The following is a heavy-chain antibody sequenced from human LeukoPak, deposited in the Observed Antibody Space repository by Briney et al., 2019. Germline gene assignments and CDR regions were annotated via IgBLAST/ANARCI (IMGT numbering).Heavy chain of an antibody. V-gene: IGHV3-48*04. Sequence: GGSLRLSCAASGFTFDNFIMNWVRQAPGKGLEWVSYISSSSHSIYYADSVKGRFTISRDNAKNSLYLQMNSLRAEDTAVYYCARPSTYYYDSSGHGAFDIWGQGTMVTVSS. CDR3: ARPSTYYYDSSGHGAFDI. D-gene: IGHD3-22*01. CDR2: ISSSSHSI. CDR1: GFTFDNFI. J-gene: IGHJ3*02.